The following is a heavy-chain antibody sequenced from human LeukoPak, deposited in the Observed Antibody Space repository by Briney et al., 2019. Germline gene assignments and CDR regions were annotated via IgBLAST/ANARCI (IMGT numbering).Heavy chain of an antibody. J-gene: IGHJ3*02. CDR3: ARVDRSPHPFDI. CDR2: IYSGGST. Sequence: GGCLTLSCAASGFTVSSNYMSWVRQAPGEGLEWVAVIYSGGSTYYADSAKGRSTISRDNSKNTLYLQITSLKAEDTAPYYCARVDRSPHPFDIWGQGTLVTVSS. D-gene: IGHD3/OR15-3a*01. V-gene: IGHV3-53*01. CDR1: GFTVSSNY.